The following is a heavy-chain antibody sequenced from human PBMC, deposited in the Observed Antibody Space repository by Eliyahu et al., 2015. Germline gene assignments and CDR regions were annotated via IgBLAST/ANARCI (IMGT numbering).Heavy chain of an antibody. D-gene: IGHD6-6*01. J-gene: IGHJ3*02. CDR2: IYWDDDK. V-gene: IGHV2-5*02. CDR1: GXSLSTSGVG. CDR3: AHRPPQYTTSIAGTLHDAFDI. Sequence: QITLKESGPTLVKPTQTLTLTCTFSGXSLSTSGVGVGWIRQPPGKALEWLALIYWDDDKRYSPSLKSRLTITKDTSKNQVVLTMTNMDPVDTATYYCAHRPPQYTTSIAGTLHDAFDIWGQGTMVTVSS.